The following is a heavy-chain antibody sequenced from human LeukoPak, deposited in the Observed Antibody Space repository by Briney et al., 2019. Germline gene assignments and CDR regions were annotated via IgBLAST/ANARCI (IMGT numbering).Heavy chain of an antibody. CDR3: ARGQGSSSNWFDP. J-gene: IGHJ5*02. CDR1: GGSFSGYY. CDR2: INHSGST. D-gene: IGHD6-6*01. V-gene: IGHV4-34*01. Sequence: SETLSLTCAVYGGSFSGYYWSWIRQPPGKGLEWIGGINHSGSTNYNPSLKSRVTISVDTSKNQFSLKLSSVTAADTAVYYCARGQGSSSNWFDPWGRGTLVTVSS.